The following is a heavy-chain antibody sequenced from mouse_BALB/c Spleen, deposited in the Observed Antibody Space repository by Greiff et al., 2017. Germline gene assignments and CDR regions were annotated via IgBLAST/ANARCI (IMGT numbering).Heavy chain of an antibody. CDR1: GYTFTSYW. Sequence: VKLMESGAELARPGASVKLSCKASGYTFTSYWMQWVKQRPGQGLEWIGAIYPGDGDTRYTQKFKGKATLTADKSSRTAYMQLSSLASEDSAVYYCARWGWVAYWGQGTLVAVSA. CDR3: ARWGWVAY. J-gene: IGHJ3*01. V-gene: IGHV1-87*01. D-gene: IGHD2-3*01. CDR2: IYPGDGDT.